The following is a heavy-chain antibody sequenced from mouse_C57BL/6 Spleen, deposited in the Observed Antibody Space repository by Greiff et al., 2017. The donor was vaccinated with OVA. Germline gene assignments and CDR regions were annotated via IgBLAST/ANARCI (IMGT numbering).Heavy chain of an antibody. CDR2: IDPNSGGT. J-gene: IGHJ3*01. CDR1: GYTFTSYW. CDR3: AREEKLYDYEEAWFAY. Sequence: QVQLKQPGAELVKPGASVKLSCKASGYTFTSYWMHWVKQRPGRGLEWIGRIDPNSGGTKYNEKFKSKATLTVDKSSSTAYMQLSSLTSEDSAVYYGAREEKLYDYEEAWFAYWGQGTLVTVSA. D-gene: IGHD2-4*01. V-gene: IGHV1-72*01.